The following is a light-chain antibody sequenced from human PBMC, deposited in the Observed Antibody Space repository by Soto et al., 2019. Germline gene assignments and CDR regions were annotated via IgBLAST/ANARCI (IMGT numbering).Light chain of an antibody. Sequence: EIVMTQSPSTLSVSPGDRATLSCRASQSVSSNLAWYQQKPGQAPRLLIYRASTRATGIPARFSGSGSGTEFTLTISSLQSEDFAVYYCQQYNNWPPVTFGQGTKLEIK. V-gene: IGKV3-15*01. CDR1: QSVSSN. CDR2: RAS. CDR3: QQYNNWPPVT. J-gene: IGKJ2*01.